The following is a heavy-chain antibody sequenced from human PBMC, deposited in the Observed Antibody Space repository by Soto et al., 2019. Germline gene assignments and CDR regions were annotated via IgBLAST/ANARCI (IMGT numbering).Heavy chain of an antibody. CDR1: GYTFTGYY. CDR2: INPNSGGT. Sequence: VQSGAEVKKPGASVKVSCKASGYTFTGYYMHWVRQAPGQGLEWMGWINPNSGGTNYAQKLQGRVTMTRDTSISTASMELSRLRSDDTAVYYCARGGCSGGSCYSPGGMDVWGQGTTVTVAS. D-gene: IGHD2-15*01. V-gene: IGHV1-2*02. J-gene: IGHJ6*02. CDR3: ARGGCSGGSCYSPGGMDV.